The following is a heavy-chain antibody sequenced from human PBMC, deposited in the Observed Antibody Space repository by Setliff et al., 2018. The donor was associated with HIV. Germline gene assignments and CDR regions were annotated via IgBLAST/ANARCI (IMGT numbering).Heavy chain of an antibody. CDR3: ATVRIVGATEFDY. J-gene: IGHJ4*02. V-gene: IGHV1-69-2*01. D-gene: IGHD1-26*01. Sequence: GASVKVSCKASGYTFTNYFMHWVRQAPGEGLEWVGRVDPEDGETRYAMKFQGSVTISADTSTDTTYLSLTSLRSQDTAVYYCATVRIVGATEFDYWGQGTVVTVPS. CDR2: VDPEDGET. CDR1: GYTFTNYF.